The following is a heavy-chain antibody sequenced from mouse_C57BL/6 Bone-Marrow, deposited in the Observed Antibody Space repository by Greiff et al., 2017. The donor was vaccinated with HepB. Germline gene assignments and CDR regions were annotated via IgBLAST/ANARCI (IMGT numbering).Heavy chain of an antibody. J-gene: IGHJ1*03. V-gene: IGHV1-69*01. CDR3: ARRDTTVVYWYFDV. CDR2: IDPSDSYT. CDR1: GYTFTSYW. D-gene: IGHD1-1*01. Sequence: VQLQQPGAELVMPGASVKLSCKASGYTFTSYWMHWVKQRPGQGLEWIGEIDPSDSYTNYNQKFKGKSTLTVDKSSSTAYMQLSSLTSEDAAVYYCARRDTTVVYWYFDVWGTGTTVTVSS.